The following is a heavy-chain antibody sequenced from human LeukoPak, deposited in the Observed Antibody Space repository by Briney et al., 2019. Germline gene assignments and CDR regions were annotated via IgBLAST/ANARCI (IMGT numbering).Heavy chain of an antibody. CDR1: GFTFSSYA. Sequence: GGSLRLSCAASGFTFSSYAMHWVRQAPGKGLEYVSAISSNGGSTYYANSVKGRFTISRDNSKNTLYLQMGSLRAEDMAVYYCARARDNYDIGGFSALDYWGQGTLATVSS. CDR2: ISSNGGST. J-gene: IGHJ4*02. D-gene: IGHD3-22*01. CDR3: ARARDNYDIGGFSALDY. V-gene: IGHV3-64*01.